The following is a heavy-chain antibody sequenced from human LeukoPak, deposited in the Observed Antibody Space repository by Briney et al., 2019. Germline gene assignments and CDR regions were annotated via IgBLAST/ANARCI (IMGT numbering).Heavy chain of an antibody. J-gene: IGHJ1*01. D-gene: IGHD3-22*01. Sequence: GASVKVSWKASGYTFTSYGISWVRQAPGQGLEWMGWISAYNGNTNYAQKLQGRVTMTTDTSTSTAYMELRSLRSDDTAVYYCARSDSSGYYYRTNAEYFQHWGQGTLVTVSS. CDR2: ISAYNGNT. CDR3: ARSDSSGYYYRTNAEYFQH. CDR1: GYTFTSYG. V-gene: IGHV1-18*01.